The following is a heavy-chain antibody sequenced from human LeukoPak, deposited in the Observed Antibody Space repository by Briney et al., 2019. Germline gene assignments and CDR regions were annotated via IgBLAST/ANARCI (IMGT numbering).Heavy chain of an antibody. CDR1: GGSISSGGYY. D-gene: IGHD2-15*01. V-gene: IGHV4-31*03. J-gene: IGHJ5*02. Sequence: SETLSLTCTVSGGSISSGGYYWSWIRQHPGKGLEWIGYIYYSGSTYYNPSLKSRVTISVDTSKNQFSQKLSSVTAADTAVYYCARANCSGGSCYPHDLFFDPWGQGTLVTVSS. CDR3: ARANCSGGSCYPHDLFFDP. CDR2: IYYSGST.